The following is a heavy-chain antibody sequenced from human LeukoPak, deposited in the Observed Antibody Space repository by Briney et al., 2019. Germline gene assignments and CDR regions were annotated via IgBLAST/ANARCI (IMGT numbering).Heavy chain of an antibody. CDR2: IYHSGST. D-gene: IGHD2-2*01. CDR3: ARWRGRYQLLNYFDY. J-gene: IGHJ4*02. CDR1: GGSISSGGYY. V-gene: IGHV4-30-2*01. Sequence: NPSETLSLTCTVSGGSISSGGYYWSWIRQPPGRGLEWIGYIYHSGSTYYNPSLKSRVTISVDRSKNQFSLKLSSVTAADTAEYYCARWRGRYQLLNYFDYWGQGTLVTVSS.